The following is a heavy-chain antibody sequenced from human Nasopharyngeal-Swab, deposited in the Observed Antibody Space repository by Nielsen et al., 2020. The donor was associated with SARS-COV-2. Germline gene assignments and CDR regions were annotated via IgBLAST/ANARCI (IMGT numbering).Heavy chain of an antibody. CDR1: GIPFSGYW. Sequence: GESLKISCAASGIPFSGYWMSWVRQAPGKGLEWVANINHEETEKSYADSGKGRFTISRDNAKNSVYLQMNSLRAEDTAVYYCARESVVTGMDDATDIWGQGTMVTVSS. V-gene: IGHV3-7*04. D-gene: IGHD2-21*02. CDR2: INHEETEK. J-gene: IGHJ3*02. CDR3: ARESVVTGMDDATDI.